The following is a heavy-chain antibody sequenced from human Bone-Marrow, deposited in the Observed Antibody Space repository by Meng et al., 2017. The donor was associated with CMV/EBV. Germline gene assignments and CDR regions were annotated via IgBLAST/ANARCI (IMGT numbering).Heavy chain of an antibody. CDR1: GSVRGYY. Sequence: GSVRGYYWGWIRQPPGKGLEGIGEINHSGSTNYNPSLKSRVTISVDTSKNQFYLKLSSVTAADTAVYYCARGGPRYIVATTLPPDYWGQGTLVTVSS. CDR3: ARGGPRYIVATTLPPDY. CDR2: INHSGST. D-gene: IGHD5-12*01. J-gene: IGHJ4*02. V-gene: IGHV4-34*01.